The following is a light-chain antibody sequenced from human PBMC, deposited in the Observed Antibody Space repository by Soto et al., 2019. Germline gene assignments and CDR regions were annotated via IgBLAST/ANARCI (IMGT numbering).Light chain of an antibody. CDR2: DVS. J-gene: IGLJ1*01. CDR1: SSDVGGYNY. Sequence: QSALTQPASVSGSPGQSITISCTGTSSDVGGYNYVSWYQQHPGKAPKLMIYDVSNRPSGVSNRFSGSKSGNTASLTISGLQAEVEADYCCSSYTSSSTLLYVFGTGTKLTVL. CDR3: SSYTSSSTLLYV. V-gene: IGLV2-14*01.